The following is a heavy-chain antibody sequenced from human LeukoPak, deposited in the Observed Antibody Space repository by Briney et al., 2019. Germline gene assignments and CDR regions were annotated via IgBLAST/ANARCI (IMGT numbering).Heavy chain of an antibody. CDR2: IHYSGST. CDR1: GDSITSCY. D-gene: IGHD6-13*01. V-gene: IGHV4-59*01. CDR3: TRGGESSSWYHFDY. Sequence: SETLSLTCTVSGDSITSCYWNWIRQPPGKGLEWIGYIHYSGSTKYSPSLKGRATISVDTSKNQFSLRLSSVTAADTAVYYCTRGGESSSWYHFDYWGQGTLVTVSS. J-gene: IGHJ4*02.